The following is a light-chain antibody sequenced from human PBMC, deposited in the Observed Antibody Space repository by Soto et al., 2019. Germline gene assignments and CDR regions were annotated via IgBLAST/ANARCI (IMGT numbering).Light chain of an antibody. CDR1: QSVSSSY. CDR2: RAS. Sequence: EIVLTQSPGTLSLSPGERATLSCRASQSVSSSYLARYQQKPGQAPRLLIYRASSRSTGIPDRFSGSGSGTDFTLNISRLEPADFAVYYCQQYGSSPPITFGQGTRLEIK. J-gene: IGKJ5*01. V-gene: IGKV3-20*01. CDR3: QQYGSSPPIT.